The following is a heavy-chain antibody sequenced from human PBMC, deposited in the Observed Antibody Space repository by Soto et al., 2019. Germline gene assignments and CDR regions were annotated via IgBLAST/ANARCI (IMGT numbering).Heavy chain of an antibody. Sequence: ASVKVSCKASGYTFTSYYMYWVRQAPGQGLEWMGIINPSHGSTTYAQKFQGRVTMTRDTSTSTVYMELSSLRSEDTAVYYCARDWAGVGYYYDSSGYFDAFDIWGQGTMVTV. CDR3: ARDWAGVGYYYDSSGYFDAFDI. CDR1: GYTFTSYY. J-gene: IGHJ3*02. D-gene: IGHD3-22*01. V-gene: IGHV1-46*01. CDR2: INPSHGST.